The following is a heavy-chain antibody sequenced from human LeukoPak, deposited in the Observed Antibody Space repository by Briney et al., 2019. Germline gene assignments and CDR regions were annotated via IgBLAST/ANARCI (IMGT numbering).Heavy chain of an antibody. CDR3: ARVLEAASFGY. CDR1: GGSFSGYY. Sequence: SETLSLTCAVYGGSFSGYYWSWIRQPPGKGLEWIGEINHSGSTNYNPSLKSRVTISVDTSKNQFSLKLSSVTAADTAVYYCARVLEAASFGYWGQGILVTVSS. CDR2: INHSGST. D-gene: IGHD6-25*01. J-gene: IGHJ4*02. V-gene: IGHV4-34*01.